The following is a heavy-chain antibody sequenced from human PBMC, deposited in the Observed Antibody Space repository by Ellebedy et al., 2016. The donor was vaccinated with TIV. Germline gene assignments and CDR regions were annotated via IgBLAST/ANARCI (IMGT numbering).Heavy chain of an antibody. V-gene: IGHV1-46*02. Sequence: AASVKVSCKASGYIFNNYHMHWVRQAPGQGPEWLGIINPHGGSTGHAQKFQGRVTMTRDTSTSTVDMELSSLRSEDTAEYYCARVKNADKAGVDYWGQGTLVTVSS. CDR2: INPHGGST. J-gene: IGHJ4*02. D-gene: IGHD1-1*01. CDR1: GYIFNNYH. CDR3: ARVKNADKAGVDY.